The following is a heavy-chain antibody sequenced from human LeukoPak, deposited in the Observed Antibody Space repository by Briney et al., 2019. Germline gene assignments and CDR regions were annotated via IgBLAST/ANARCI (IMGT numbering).Heavy chain of an antibody. J-gene: IGHJ3*02. D-gene: IGHD2-2*01. V-gene: IGHV3-7*01. CDR2: IKEDGSEK. Sequence: GGSLRLSCAASGFTFSSYDMNWVRQAPGKGLEWVANIKEDGSEKYYVDSVKGRFSISRDNAKNSLYLQMNSLRAGDTAVYYCVKYSDSVVAAALLDAFDIWGQGTMVTVSS. CDR1: GFTFSSYD. CDR3: VKYSDSVVAAALLDAFDI.